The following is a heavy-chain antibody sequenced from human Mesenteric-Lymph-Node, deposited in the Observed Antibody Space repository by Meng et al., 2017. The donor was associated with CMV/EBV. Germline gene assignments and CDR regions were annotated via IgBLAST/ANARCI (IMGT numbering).Heavy chain of an antibody. CDR1: GGSISTYY. D-gene: IGHD3-10*01. J-gene: IGHJ4*02. CDR3: TKSLWFGEIPFDY. Sequence: SETLSLTCTVSGGSISTYYWSWIRKPPGKGLEWIGYIHYSGSTNYNPSLKSRVTISVDTSKNQFSLKLSSVTAADTAVYYCTKSLWFGEIPFDYWGQGTLVTVSS. V-gene: IGHV4-59*12. CDR2: IHYSGST.